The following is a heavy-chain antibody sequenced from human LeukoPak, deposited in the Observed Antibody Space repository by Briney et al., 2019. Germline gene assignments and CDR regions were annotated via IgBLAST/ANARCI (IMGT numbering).Heavy chain of an antibody. CDR2: IWYDGSNK. CDR3: AKDRPPDQLLWGPDY. Sequence: GRSLRLSCAASGFTFSSYGMHWARQAPGKGLEWVAVIWYDGSNKYYADSVKGRFTISRDNSKNTLYLQMNSLRVEDTAVYYCAKDRPPDQLLWGPDYWGQGTLVTVSS. CDR1: GFTFSSYG. V-gene: IGHV3-33*06. D-gene: IGHD2-2*01. J-gene: IGHJ4*02.